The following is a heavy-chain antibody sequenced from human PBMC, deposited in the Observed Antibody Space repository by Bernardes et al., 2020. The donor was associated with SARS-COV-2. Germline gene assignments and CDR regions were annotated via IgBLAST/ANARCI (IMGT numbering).Heavy chain of an antibody. CDR3: ANSLLWFGELFA. Sequence: GGSLRLSCAASGFTFSSYGMHWVRQASGKGLEWVAVISYDGSNKYYADSVKGRFTISRDNSKNTLYLQMNSLRAEDTAVYYCANSLLWFGELFAWGQGTLVTVSS. D-gene: IGHD3-10*01. CDR1: GFTFSSYG. V-gene: IGHV3-30*18. CDR2: ISYDGSNK. J-gene: IGHJ5*02.